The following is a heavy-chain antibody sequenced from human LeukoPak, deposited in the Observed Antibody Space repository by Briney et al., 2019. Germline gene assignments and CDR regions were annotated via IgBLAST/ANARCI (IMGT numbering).Heavy chain of an antibody. D-gene: IGHD6-13*01. V-gene: IGHV3-74*01. J-gene: IGHJ4*02. CDR2: INSDGSST. CDR3: ARDIEDGSSWYFDY. Sequence: GGSLRLSCAASGFTFSSYWMHWVRQAPGKGLVWVSRINSDGSSTSYADSVRGRFSISRDNAKNTLYLQMNSLRAEDTAVYYCARDIEDGSSWYFDYWGQGTLVTVSS. CDR1: GFTFSSYW.